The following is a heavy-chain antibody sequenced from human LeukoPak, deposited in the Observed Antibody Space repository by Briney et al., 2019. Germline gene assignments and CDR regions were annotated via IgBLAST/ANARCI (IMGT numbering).Heavy chain of an antibody. D-gene: IGHD6-13*01. CDR3: ARDSSSWYGFDY. V-gene: IGHV4-59*01. J-gene: IGHJ4*02. Sequence: SETLSLTCTVSGGSISSYYWSWIRQPPGKGLEWIGYIYYSGSTNYNPSLKSRVTISVDTSKNQFSLKLSSVTAADTAVYYCARDSSSWYGFDYWGQGTLVTVSS. CDR1: GGSISSYY. CDR2: IYYSGST.